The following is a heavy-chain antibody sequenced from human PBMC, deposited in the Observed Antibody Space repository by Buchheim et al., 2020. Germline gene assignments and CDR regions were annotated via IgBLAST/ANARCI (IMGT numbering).Heavy chain of an antibody. V-gene: IGHV1-46*01. CDR2: INPSGGST. D-gene: IGHD4-17*01. Sequence: QVQLVQSGAEVKKPGASVKVSCKASGYTFTSYYMHWVRQAPGQGLEWMGIINPSGGSTSYARKFQGRVTMTRDTSTSTVYLELSSLRSEDTAVYYCARVYNAVTPPYYFDYWGQGTL. J-gene: IGHJ4*02. CDR3: ARVYNAVTPPYYFDY. CDR1: GYTFTSYY.